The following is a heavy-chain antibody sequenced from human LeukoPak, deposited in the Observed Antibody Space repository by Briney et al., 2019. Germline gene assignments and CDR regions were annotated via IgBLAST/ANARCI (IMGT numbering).Heavy chain of an antibody. CDR3: AKDTSGSTSYSYHYGMDV. CDR2: ISASGDST. D-gene: IGHD1-26*01. J-gene: IGHJ6*02. CDR1: GFTFRKYA. V-gene: IGHV3-23*01. Sequence: GGSLRLSCAASGFTFRKYAMSWVRQAPGKGLEWVSGISASGDSTYYADSVKGRVTISRDNSKNTLYLQMNSLRAEDTAVYYCAKDTSGSTSYSYHYGMDVWGQGTTVTVSS.